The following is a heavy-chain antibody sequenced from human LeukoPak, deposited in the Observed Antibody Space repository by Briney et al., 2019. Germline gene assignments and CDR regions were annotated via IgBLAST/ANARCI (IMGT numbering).Heavy chain of an antibody. V-gene: IGHV4-4*02. CDR2: IYHSGST. CDR3: AARTAYSSNDY. J-gene: IGHJ4*02. CDR1: GFTFSNYW. D-gene: IGHD6-13*01. Sequence: GSLRLSCAASGFTFSNYWMSWVRQPPGKGLEWIGEIYHSGSTNYNPSLKSRVTISVDKSKNQFSLKLSSVTAADTAVYYCAARTAYSSNDYWGQGTLVTVSS.